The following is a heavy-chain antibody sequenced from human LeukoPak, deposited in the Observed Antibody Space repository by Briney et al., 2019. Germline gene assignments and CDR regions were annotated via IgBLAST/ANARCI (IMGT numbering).Heavy chain of an antibody. CDR2: ISESSSHR. CDR1: RFIFISYS. D-gene: IGHD5-12*01. J-gene: IGHJ6*02. Sequence: GGSLRLSCDASRFIFISYSMNGVRQAPGKGLEWLSYISESSSHRYYADSVKGRFTISRDNAKNSLYLEMNGLRAEDTATYYCARDRAALARIGGMDVWGQGTTVTVSS. CDR3: ARDRAALARIGGMDV. V-gene: IGHV3-21*06.